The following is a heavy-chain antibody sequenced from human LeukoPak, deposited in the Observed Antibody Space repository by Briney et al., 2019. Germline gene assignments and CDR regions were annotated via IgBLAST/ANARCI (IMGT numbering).Heavy chain of an antibody. Sequence: GSLRLSCAASGFTFNSYGMHWVRQAPGKGLEWVAFIRYDGTNTYYADSVKDRFTISRDNAKNSLFLQMNSLRAEDTAVYYCVRGVSISSSWYNDIWGQGTMVTVSS. V-gene: IGHV3-30*02. CDR1: GFTFNSYG. CDR3: VRGVSISSSWYNDI. J-gene: IGHJ3*02. CDR2: IRYDGTNT. D-gene: IGHD6-13*01.